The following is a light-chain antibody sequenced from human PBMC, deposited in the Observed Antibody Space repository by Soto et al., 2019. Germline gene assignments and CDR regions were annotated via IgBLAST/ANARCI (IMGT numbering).Light chain of an antibody. Sequence: DIQMTQSPSSLSASVGDRVTITCRASQNIKVYLNWYQQKPGKAPHLLIYATSSLQSGVPSRFSGSGSGTDFTLTISSLQPEDSATYYCQQYKSSPWTFGQGTKVEIK. V-gene: IGKV1-39*01. CDR2: ATS. CDR3: QQYKSSPWT. CDR1: QNIKVY. J-gene: IGKJ1*01.